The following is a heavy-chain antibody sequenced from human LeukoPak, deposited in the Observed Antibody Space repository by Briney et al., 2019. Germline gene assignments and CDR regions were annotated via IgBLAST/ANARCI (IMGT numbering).Heavy chain of an antibody. D-gene: IGHD3-22*01. CDR1: GGSISSSNW. V-gene: IGHV4-4*02. CDR3: ARVTTYYYDSSGYPDY. CDR2: IYHSGST. J-gene: IGHJ4*02. Sequence: SETLSLTCAVSGGSISSSNWWSWVRQPPGKGLEWIGEIYHSGSTNYNPSLKSRVTISVDKSKNQFSLKLSSVTAADTAVYYCARVTTYYYDSSGYPDYWGQGTLVTVSS.